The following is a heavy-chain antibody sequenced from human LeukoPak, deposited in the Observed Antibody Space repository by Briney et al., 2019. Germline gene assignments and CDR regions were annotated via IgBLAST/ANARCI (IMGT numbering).Heavy chain of an antibody. J-gene: IGHJ4*02. V-gene: IGHV4-59*01. CDR2: IYHSGST. CDR1: GDSISSYY. D-gene: IGHD6-6*01. CDR3: ATSIAARAASN. Sequence: SETLSLTCTVSGDSISSYYWSWIRQPPGKGLEWIGYIYHSGSTNYNASLKSRATISVDTSKNQFSLKLSSVTAADTAVYYCATSIAARAASNWGQRTLVTVSS.